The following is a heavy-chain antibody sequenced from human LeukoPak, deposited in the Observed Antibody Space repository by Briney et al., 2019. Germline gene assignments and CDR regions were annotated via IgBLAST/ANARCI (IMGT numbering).Heavy chain of an antibody. CDR3: ARASNYYDSSGYPNWAFDI. CDR1: GYTFTSYY. J-gene: IGHJ3*02. V-gene: IGHV1-46*01. Sequence: ASVKVSCKASGYTFTSYYMHWVRQAPGQGLEWMGIINPSGGSTSYAQKFQGRVTMTRDTSTSTVYMELSSLRSEDTAVYYCARASNYYDSSGYPNWAFDIWGQGTMVTVSS. D-gene: IGHD3-22*01. CDR2: INPSGGST.